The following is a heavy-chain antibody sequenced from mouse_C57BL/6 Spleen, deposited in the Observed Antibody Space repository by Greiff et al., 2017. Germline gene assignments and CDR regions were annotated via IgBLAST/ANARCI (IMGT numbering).Heavy chain of an antibody. D-gene: IGHD2-2*01. CDR1: GYTFTSYW. V-gene: IGHV1-69*01. CDR3: ARSDGSEGFAY. Sequence: QVQLQQPGAELVMPGASVKLSCKASGYTFTSYWMHWVKQRPGQGLEWIGEIDPSDSYTNYNQKFKGKSTLTVDKSSSTAYMQLSSRTSEDSAVYYCARSDGSEGFAYWGQGTLVTVSA. J-gene: IGHJ3*01. CDR2: IDPSDSYT.